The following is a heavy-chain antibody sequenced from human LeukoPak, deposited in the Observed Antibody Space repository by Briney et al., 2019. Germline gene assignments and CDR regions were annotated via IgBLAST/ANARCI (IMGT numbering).Heavy chain of an antibody. CDR1: GFTLSSYA. Sequence: TGGSLRLSCAAPGFTLSSYAMTWVRQAPGKGLEWVSSISETGTGRYHADAVKGRFTISRDTSKNTVYLQMIRLRAEDTAIYCCARGYATVTPHYYHDMDVWGQGTTVTVSS. J-gene: IGHJ6*02. D-gene: IGHD4-17*01. CDR2: ISETGTGR. V-gene: IGHV3-23*01. CDR3: ARGYATVTPHYYHDMDV.